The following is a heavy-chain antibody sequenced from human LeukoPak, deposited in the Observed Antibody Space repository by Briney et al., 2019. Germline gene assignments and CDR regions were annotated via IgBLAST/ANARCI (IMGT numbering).Heavy chain of an antibody. J-gene: IGHJ5*02. CDR3: AGGYCSDGTCYRFDP. D-gene: IGHD2-15*01. CDR2: ISTTSGTI. Sequence: GGSLRLSYTASGSTFSTYGMNWVRQAPGKGLEWLSYISTTSGTIYYADSVKGRFTISRENAKNSLYLQMNSLRAEDTAVYYCAGGYCSDGTCYRFDPWGQGTLVTVSS. V-gene: IGHV3-48*01. CDR1: GSTFSTYG.